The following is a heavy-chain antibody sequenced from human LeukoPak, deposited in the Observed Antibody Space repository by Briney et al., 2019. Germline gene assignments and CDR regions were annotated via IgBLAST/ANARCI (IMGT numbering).Heavy chain of an antibody. CDR2: IKSKTDDGTT. CDR3: AREAPLYDYVDY. V-gene: IGHV3-15*01. Sequence: GGSLRLSCAASGFTFRNAWMSWVRQAPGMGLEWVGRIKSKTDDGTTDYAAPVKGRFTISRDDSKNTLFLQMNSLRVEDTAIYYCAREAPLYDYVDYWGLGTLVTVSS. J-gene: IGHJ4*02. D-gene: IGHD2-2*02. CDR1: GFTFRNAW.